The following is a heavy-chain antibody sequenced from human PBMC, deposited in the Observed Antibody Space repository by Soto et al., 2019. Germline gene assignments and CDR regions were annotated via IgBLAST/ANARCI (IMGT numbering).Heavy chain of an antibody. CDR2: MSGSGDGT. V-gene: IGHV3-23*01. Sequence: GGSLRLSCAASGFTFSTYAMSWVRQVPGKGLEWVSAMSGSGDGTYYADSVRGRFTISRDNSKNTLHLQMNSLRPKDTAVYYCAKQYSWNYYFFDFWGQGTPVTVSS. J-gene: IGHJ4*02. CDR1: GFTFSTYA. D-gene: IGHD1-26*01. CDR3: AKQYSWNYYFFDF.